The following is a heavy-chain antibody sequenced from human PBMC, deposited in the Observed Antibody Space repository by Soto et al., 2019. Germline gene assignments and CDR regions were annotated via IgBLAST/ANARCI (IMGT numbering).Heavy chain of an antibody. CDR1: GFTFSDHG. Sequence: QVQLVESGGGVVQPGKSLRLSCAASGFTFSDHGIHWVRQAPGMGLKWVAIIWNDGGNKYYADSVKGRFTVSRDNSKNMVYLQRNSLRVEDTAVYYCAREGGVSCASGVCNTDFWGQGTLVTVSP. V-gene: IGHV3-33*01. CDR3: AREGGVSCASGVCNTDF. D-gene: IGHD2-8*01. CDR2: IWNDGGNK. J-gene: IGHJ4*02.